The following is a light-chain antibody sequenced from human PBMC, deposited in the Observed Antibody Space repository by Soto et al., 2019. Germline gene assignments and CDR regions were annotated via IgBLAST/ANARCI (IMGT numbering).Light chain of an antibody. Sequence: SAELTHPPSVSLSPGHTASITCSGDKLGDKYACWYQQKPGQSPVLVIYQDSKRPSGIPERFSGSNSGNTATLTISGTQAMDEADYYCQAWDSSFYVFGTGTKVTVL. CDR2: QDS. J-gene: IGLJ1*01. V-gene: IGLV3-1*01. CDR3: QAWDSSFYV. CDR1: KLGDKY.